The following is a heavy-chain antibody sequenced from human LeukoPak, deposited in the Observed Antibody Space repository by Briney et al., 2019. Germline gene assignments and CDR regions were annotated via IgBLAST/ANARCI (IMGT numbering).Heavy chain of an antibody. J-gene: IGHJ3*02. Sequence: SETLSLTCTVSGGSISSGPYYWGWIRQPPGKGLEWIGNIYYGENTYYNPSLKSRVTISVDTSKNQFSLKLSSVTAADTAVYYCARVKVGATKLGAFDIWGQGTMVTVSS. D-gene: IGHD1-26*01. CDR1: GGSISSGPYY. CDR3: ARVKVGATKLGAFDI. CDR2: IYYGENT. V-gene: IGHV4-39*07.